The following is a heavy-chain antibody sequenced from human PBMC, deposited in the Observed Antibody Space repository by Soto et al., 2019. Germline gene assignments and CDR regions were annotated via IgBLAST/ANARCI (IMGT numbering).Heavy chain of an antibody. CDR2: ISYDGSNK. Sequence: GGSLRLSCAASGFTFSSYGMHWVRQAPGKGLEWVAVISYDGSNKYYADSVKGRFTISRDNSKNTLYLQMNSLRAEDTAVYYCAKAGPPLDFWSGYYNFDYWGQGTLVT. CDR3: AKAGPPLDFWSGYYNFDY. CDR1: GFTFSSYG. V-gene: IGHV3-30*18. J-gene: IGHJ4*02. D-gene: IGHD3-3*01.